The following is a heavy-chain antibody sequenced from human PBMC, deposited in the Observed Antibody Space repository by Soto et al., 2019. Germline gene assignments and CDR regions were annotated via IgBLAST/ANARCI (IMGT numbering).Heavy chain of an antibody. V-gene: IGHV3-23*01. CDR1: GFAFSSYA. D-gene: IGHD3-10*01. CDR2: ISVSGGST. Sequence: EVQLLESGGGLVQPGGSLRLSCAASGFAFSSYAMSWVRQAPGKGLEWVSAISVSGGSTYYADSVKGRFTISRDNAKNTLYLQMNSLRAEDTAVYYCAKDALSYGSGRYHWLDPWGQGNLVSVSS. J-gene: IGHJ5*02. CDR3: AKDALSYGSGRYHWLDP.